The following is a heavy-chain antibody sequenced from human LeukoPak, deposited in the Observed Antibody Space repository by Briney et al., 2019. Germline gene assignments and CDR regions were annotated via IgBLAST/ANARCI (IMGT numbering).Heavy chain of an antibody. D-gene: IGHD1-1*01. Sequence: PGGSLRLSCAASGFTFSSYSVNWVRQAPGRGLEWVSSLSGSSSYIYYADSVKGRFTMSRDNAKNSLYLQMNSLRAEDTAVYYCARDGNSGTTRFDPWGQGTLVTVSS. CDR1: GFTFSSYS. CDR3: ARDGNSGTTRFDP. V-gene: IGHV3-21*01. J-gene: IGHJ5*02. CDR2: LSGSSSYI.